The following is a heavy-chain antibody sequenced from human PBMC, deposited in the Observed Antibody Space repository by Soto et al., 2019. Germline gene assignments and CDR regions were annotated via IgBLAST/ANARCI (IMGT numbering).Heavy chain of an antibody. J-gene: IGHJ6*02. CDR2: INPNSGGT. V-gene: IGHV1-2*04. Sequence: DSVKVSCKASGYTFTGYYMPWVRQVPGQGLEWMGWINPNSGGTNYAQKFQGWVTMTRDTSISTAYMELSRLRSDDTAVYYCARGARFLEWLFFRVYYYGMDVWGQGTTVTVSS. CDR1: GYTFTGYY. D-gene: IGHD3-3*01. CDR3: ARGARFLEWLFFRVYYYGMDV.